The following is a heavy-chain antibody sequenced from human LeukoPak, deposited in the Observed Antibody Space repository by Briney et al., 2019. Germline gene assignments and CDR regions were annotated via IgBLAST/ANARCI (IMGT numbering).Heavy chain of an antibody. V-gene: IGHV4-61*02. Sequence: PSETLSLTCTVSGGSISSSSYYWSWIRQPAGKGLEWIGRIYTSGSTNYNPSLKSRVTMSVDTSKNQFSLKLSSVTAADTAVYYCARAELGTSFDYWGQGTLVTVSS. CDR1: GGSISSSSYY. CDR3: ARAELGTSFDY. J-gene: IGHJ4*02. CDR2: IYTSGST. D-gene: IGHD7-27*01.